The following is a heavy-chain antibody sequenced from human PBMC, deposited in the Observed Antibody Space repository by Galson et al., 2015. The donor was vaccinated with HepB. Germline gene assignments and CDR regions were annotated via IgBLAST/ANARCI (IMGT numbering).Heavy chain of an antibody. Sequence: SLRLPCAASGFTFSSYSMNWVRQAPGTGLEWVSSISSSSSYIYYADSVKGRFTISRDNAKNSLYLQMNSLRAEDTAVYYCARHPAGEYYDFRSGFYHGYFDYWGQGILVTVSS. J-gene: IGHJ4*02. V-gene: IGHV3-21*01. CDR1: GFTFSSYS. CDR3: ARHPAGEYYDFRSGFYHGYFDY. CDR2: ISSSSSYI. D-gene: IGHD3-3*01.